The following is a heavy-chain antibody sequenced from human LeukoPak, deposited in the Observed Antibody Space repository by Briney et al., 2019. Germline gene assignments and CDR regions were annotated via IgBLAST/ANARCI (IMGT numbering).Heavy chain of an antibody. D-gene: IGHD6-19*01. V-gene: IGHV3-23*01. J-gene: IGHJ4*02. CDR1: GFIFSNFA. CDR2: IYGIGDSI. CDR3: AKAKGSGLKYYFHY. Sequence: GGSLRLSCAASGFIFSNFAMTWVRQTPGTGLERVGRIYGIGDSIYYADSVKGRFTISRDNSKTTLYLQMRSRRAEDTAVYYCAKAKGSGLKYYFHYWGQGTLVTVSS.